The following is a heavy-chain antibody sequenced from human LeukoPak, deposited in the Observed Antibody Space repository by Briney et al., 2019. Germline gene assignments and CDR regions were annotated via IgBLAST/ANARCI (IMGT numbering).Heavy chain of an antibody. CDR1: EFSVGSNY. D-gene: IGHD2-21*02. J-gene: IGHJ4*02. CDR2: IYSGGST. V-gene: IGHV3-66*01. Sequence: GGSLRLSCAASEFSVGSNYMTWVRQAPGKGLEWVSLIYSGGSTYYADSVKGRFTISRDNSKNTLYLQMNSLRAEDTAVYYCAKDTKAYCGGDCCPDYWGQGTLVTVSS. CDR3: AKDTKAYCGGDCCPDY.